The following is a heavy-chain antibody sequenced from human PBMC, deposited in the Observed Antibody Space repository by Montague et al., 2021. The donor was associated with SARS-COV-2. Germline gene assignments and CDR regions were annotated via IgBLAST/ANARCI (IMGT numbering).Heavy chain of an antibody. Sequence: SETLSLTCAVHGGSFSGYYWNWIRQRPGKGLEWIGEINHGGSTNYNPSLKNRLTISPDTSKNQFSLKLTSVAATDTAVYYCARLRDGVVPSPILGIGPYFAYYYMDVWGKGTTVTVS. V-gene: IGHV4-34*01. CDR3: ARLRDGVVPSPILGIGPYFAYYYMDV. CDR2: INHGGST. CDR1: GGSFSGYY. D-gene: IGHD2-15*01. J-gene: IGHJ6*03.